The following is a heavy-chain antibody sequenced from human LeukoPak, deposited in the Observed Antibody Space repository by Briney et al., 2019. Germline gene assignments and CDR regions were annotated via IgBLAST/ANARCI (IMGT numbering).Heavy chain of an antibody. J-gene: IGHJ6*02. CDR1: GFTFSSYA. D-gene: IGHD5-12*01. Sequence: GGSLRLSCAASGFTFSSYAMHWVRQAPGKGLEWVAVMSYDGSNKYYADSVKGRFTISRDNSKNTLYLQMNSLRAEDTAVYYCARGWLRFSADYHYYYGMDVWGQGTTVTVSS. CDR2: MSYDGSNK. V-gene: IGHV3-30-3*01. CDR3: ARGWLRFSADYHYYYGMDV.